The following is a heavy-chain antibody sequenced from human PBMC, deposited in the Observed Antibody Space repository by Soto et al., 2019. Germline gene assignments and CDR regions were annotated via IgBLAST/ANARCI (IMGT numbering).Heavy chain of an antibody. CDR2: IYWNDDK. J-gene: IGHJ4*02. Sequence: QITLKESGPPLVKPTQTLTLTCTFSGFSLSTTGVGVGWIRQPPGKALEWLALIYWNDDKRYSPSLKSRLTITKDTSKNQVVLTMTNMDPVDTATYYCAHSGSYYDFWSGYYPHFDYWGQGTLVTVSS. V-gene: IGHV2-5*01. D-gene: IGHD3-3*01. CDR3: AHSGSYYDFWSGYYPHFDY. CDR1: GFSLSTTGVG.